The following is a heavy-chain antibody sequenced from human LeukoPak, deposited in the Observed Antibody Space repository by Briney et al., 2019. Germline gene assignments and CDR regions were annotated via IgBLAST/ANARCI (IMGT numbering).Heavy chain of an antibody. CDR3: TRGGPVAGTHKYFQH. Sequence: ASVKVSCKASGYTFTSYDINWVRQATGQGLEWMGWMNPNNGNTDYAQKFQGRVTLTRNTSISTAYMELSSLRSEDTAMYYCTRGGPVAGTHKYFQHWGQGTLDTVSS. J-gene: IGHJ1*01. CDR2: MNPNNGNT. V-gene: IGHV1-8*01. D-gene: IGHD6-19*01. CDR1: GYTFTSYD.